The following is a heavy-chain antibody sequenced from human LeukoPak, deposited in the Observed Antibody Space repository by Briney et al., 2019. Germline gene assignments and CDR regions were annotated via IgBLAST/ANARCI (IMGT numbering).Heavy chain of an antibody. J-gene: IGHJ3*02. CDR2: ISSSSSYI. D-gene: IGHD3-3*01. Sequence: GGSLRLSCAASGFTFSSYSMDWVRKAPRKGLEWVSSISSSSSYISYADLGKGRFTISRDNAKNSLYLQMNSLRAEDTAVYYCAKESGGRNWYDFWSGYFYAFDIWGQGTMVTVSS. CDR3: AKESGGRNWYDFWSGYFYAFDI. CDR1: GFTFSSYS. V-gene: IGHV3-21*01.